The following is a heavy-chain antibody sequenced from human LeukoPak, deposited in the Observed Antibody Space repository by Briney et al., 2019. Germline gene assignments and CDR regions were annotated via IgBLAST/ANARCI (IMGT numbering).Heavy chain of an antibody. V-gene: IGHV4-39*01. Sequence: SETQSLTCTVSGGSISSSSYYWGWIRQPPGKGLEWIGSIYYSGSTYYNPSLKSRVTISVDTSKNQFSLKLSSVTAADTAVYYCASGYSYGAAWGQGTLVTVSS. CDR2: IYYSGST. CDR3: ASGYSYGAA. D-gene: IGHD5-18*01. CDR1: GGSISSSSYY. J-gene: IGHJ4*02.